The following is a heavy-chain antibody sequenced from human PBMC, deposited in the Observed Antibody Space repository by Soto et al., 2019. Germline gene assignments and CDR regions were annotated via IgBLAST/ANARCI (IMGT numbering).Heavy chain of an antibody. Sequence: QVQLQESGPGLVKPSQTLSLACTVSGGSINTGGYYWGWIRHLPGEGLEWIGHIFYTGTAYYNPSLRSRDTVSIDTSANQFSLHMYSVTAADTAMYYCARRLDDTPETFFNWFDPWGQGILVTVSS. D-gene: IGHD2-15*01. CDR1: GGSINTGGYY. V-gene: IGHV4-31*03. J-gene: IGHJ5*02. CDR2: IFYTGTA. CDR3: ARRLDDTPETFFNWFDP.